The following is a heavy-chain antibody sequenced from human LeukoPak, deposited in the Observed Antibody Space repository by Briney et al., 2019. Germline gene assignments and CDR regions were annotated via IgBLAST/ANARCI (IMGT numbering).Heavy chain of an antibody. CDR3: ARWSGSYYVDAFDI. V-gene: IGHV1-2*02. Sequence: GASVKVSCKASGYTFTGYYMHWVRQAPGQGLEWMGWINPNSGGTNYAQKFQGRVTMTRDTSISTAYMELSRLRSDDTAVYYCARWSGSYYVDAFDIWGQGTMVTVSS. D-gene: IGHD1-26*01. CDR1: GYTFTGYY. CDR2: INPNSGGT. J-gene: IGHJ3*02.